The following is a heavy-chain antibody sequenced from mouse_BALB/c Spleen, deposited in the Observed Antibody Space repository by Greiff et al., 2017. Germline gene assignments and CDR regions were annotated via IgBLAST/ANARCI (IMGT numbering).Heavy chain of an antibody. CDR2: ISSGGSYT. CDR1: GFTFSSYA. V-gene: IGHV5-9-3*01. J-gene: IGHJ4*01. D-gene: IGHD1-1*01. CDR3: ARDDDGSISAMDY. Sequence: EVKLVESGGGLVKPGGSLKLSCAASGFTFSSYAMSWVRQTPEKRLEWVATISSGGSYTYYPDSVKGRFTISRDNAKNTLYLQMSSLRSEDTAMYCCARDDDGSISAMDYWGQGTSGTVSS.